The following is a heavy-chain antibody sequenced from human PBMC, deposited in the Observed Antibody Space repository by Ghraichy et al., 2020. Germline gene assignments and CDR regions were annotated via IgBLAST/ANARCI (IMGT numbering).Heavy chain of an antibody. J-gene: IGHJ2*01. CDR3: AKDHVITFGGVIVRGFDL. V-gene: IGHV3-23*01. CDR2: ISGSGGST. CDR1: GFTFSSYA. Sequence: GGSLRLSCAASGFTFSSYAMSWVRQAPGKGLEWVSAISGSGGSTYYADSVKGRFTISRDNSKNTLYLQMNSLRAEDTAVYYCAKDHVITFGGVIVRGFDLWGRGTLVTVSS. D-gene: IGHD3-16*02.